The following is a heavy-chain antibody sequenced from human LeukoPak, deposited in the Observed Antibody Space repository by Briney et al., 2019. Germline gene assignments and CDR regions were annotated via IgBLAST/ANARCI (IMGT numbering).Heavy chain of an antibody. Sequence: ASVKVFCKASGYTFTSYGISWVRQAPGQGLEWMGWISAYNGNTNYAQKLQGRVTMTTNTSTSTAYMELRSLRSDDTAVYYCARDGLGSMITFGGMDFDPWGQGTLVTVSS. J-gene: IGHJ5*02. CDR3: ARDGLGSMITFGGMDFDP. D-gene: IGHD3-16*01. CDR2: ISAYNGNT. V-gene: IGHV1-18*01. CDR1: GYTFTSYG.